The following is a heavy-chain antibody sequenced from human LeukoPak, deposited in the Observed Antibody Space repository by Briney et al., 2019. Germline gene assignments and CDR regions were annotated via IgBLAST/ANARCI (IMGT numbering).Heavy chain of an antibody. CDR1: GDIVSSNSAA. CDR3: ARGAVAVRNAFDI. V-gene: IGHV6-1*01. Sequence: TSQTLSLTCALSGDIVSSNSAAWNWIRQSPSRGLEWLGRTYYSSKWYNDYAVSVKSRITINPDTSKNQFSLQLNSVTPEDTALYYCARGAVAVRNAFDIWGQGTMVTVSS. CDR2: TYYSSKWYN. D-gene: IGHD6-19*01. J-gene: IGHJ3*02.